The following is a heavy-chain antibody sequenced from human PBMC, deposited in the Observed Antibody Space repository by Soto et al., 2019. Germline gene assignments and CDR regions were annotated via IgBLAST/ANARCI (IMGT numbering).Heavy chain of an antibody. CDR2: IKQDGREK. J-gene: IGHJ6*02. CDR1: KFAFSNSW. V-gene: IGHV3-7*03. D-gene: IGHD6-19*01. CDR3: ATNSSGSAMDV. Sequence: PGESLKISCAASKFAFSNSWLTWVRQAPGKGLEWVANIKQDGREKFYVDSVMGRFTISRDNAKNSGFLQMTNLRGEDTAGYYCATNSSGSAMDVWGPGTTVTVSS.